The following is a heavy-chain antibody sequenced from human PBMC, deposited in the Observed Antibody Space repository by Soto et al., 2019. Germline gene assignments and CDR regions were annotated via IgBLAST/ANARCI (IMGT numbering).Heavy chain of an antibody. CDR1: GGSFSGYY. Sequence: SSETLSLTCAVYGGSFSGYYWSWIRQPPGKGLEWIGEINHSGSTNYNPSLKSRVTISVDTSKNQFSLKLSSVTAADTAVYYCAGGRDPPDVHIVVVVAANYYFDYWGQGTLVTVSS. V-gene: IGHV4-34*01. D-gene: IGHD2-15*01. CDR2: INHSGST. J-gene: IGHJ4*02. CDR3: AGGRDPPDVHIVVVVAANYYFDY.